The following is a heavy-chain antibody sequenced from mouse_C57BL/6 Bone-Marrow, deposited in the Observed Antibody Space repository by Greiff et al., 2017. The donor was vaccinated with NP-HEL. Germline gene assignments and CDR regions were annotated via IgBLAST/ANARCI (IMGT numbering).Heavy chain of an antibody. V-gene: IGHV3-6*01. D-gene: IGHD1-1*01. CDR2: ISYDGSN. Sequence: EVQVVESGPGLVKPSQSLSLTCSVTGYSITSGYYWNWIRQFPGNKLEWMGYISYDGSNNYNPSLKNRISITRDTSKNQFFLKLNSVTTEDTATYYCARGDYGSSRFAYWGQGTLVTVSA. CDR3: ARGDYGSSRFAY. J-gene: IGHJ3*01. CDR1: GYSITSGYY.